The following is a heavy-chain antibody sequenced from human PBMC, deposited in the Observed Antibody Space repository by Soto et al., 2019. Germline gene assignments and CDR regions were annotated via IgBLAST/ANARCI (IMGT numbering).Heavy chain of an antibody. CDR1: GFTFSSYW. CDR3: ARDRGWSLFDY. CDR2: TNSDGSDT. J-gene: IGHJ4*02. D-gene: IGHD3-22*01. Sequence: PGGSMKLSSAASGFTFSSYWMYWVRQAPGKGLVWVSRTNSDGSDTTYADSVKGRFTISRDNAKNTLCLQMNSLRAEDTAVYYCARDRGWSLFDYWGQGTLVTVSS. V-gene: IGHV3-74*01.